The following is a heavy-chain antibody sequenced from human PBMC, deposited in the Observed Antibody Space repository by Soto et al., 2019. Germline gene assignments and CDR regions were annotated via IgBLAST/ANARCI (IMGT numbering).Heavy chain of an antibody. CDR1: GFTFNNYF. CDR3: ARDLSGPADY. CDR2: INSDGSST. Sequence: GGSLILSCAASGFTFNNYFMHWFRRAPGKGLVWVSFINSDGSSTTYADSVEGRFTISRDNAKNTLYLQMNNLRAEDTAVYYCARDLSGPADYWGQGTLVTVSS. J-gene: IGHJ4*02. V-gene: IGHV3-74*03. D-gene: IGHD5-12*01.